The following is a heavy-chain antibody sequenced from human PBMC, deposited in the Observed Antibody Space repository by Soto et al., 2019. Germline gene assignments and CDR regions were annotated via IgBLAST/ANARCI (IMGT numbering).Heavy chain of an antibody. CDR2: IFSNDDK. J-gene: IGHJ6*02. CDR3: SNMRGSGLCGMDV. V-gene: IGHV2-5*01. Sequence: QITLKESGPALMKPTQTLTLTCAFSGFSLSTSGVGVGWVRQPPGKALEWLALIFSNDDKRYSPPLMSRLTIPKDTSKNQGVLKMTNIDSVYKATYYCSNMRGSGLCGMDVWGQGSTVTV. D-gene: IGHD3-10*01. CDR1: GFSLSTSGVG.